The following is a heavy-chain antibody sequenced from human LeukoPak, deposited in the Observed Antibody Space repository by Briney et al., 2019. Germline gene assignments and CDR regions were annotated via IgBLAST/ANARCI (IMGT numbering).Heavy chain of an antibody. Sequence: GGSLRLSCAASGFTFSSHWMSWVRQAPGKGLEWVAIIKPDGSESYCVGSVEGRFTVSRDNSKNSLYLQMNNLRAEDTAVYYCARDTLSGVIIGPRMDVWGQGTTVTVSS. CDR2: IKPDGSES. CDR3: ARDTLSGVIIGPRMDV. D-gene: IGHD3-3*01. CDR1: GFTFSSHW. V-gene: IGHV3-7*01. J-gene: IGHJ6*02.